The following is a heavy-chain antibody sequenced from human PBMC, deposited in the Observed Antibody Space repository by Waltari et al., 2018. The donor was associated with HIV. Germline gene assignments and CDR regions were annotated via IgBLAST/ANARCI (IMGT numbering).Heavy chain of an antibody. Sequence: DVYLVESGGGVVKIGGSIRLTAQAAGFDLSHYSMNGVRQSPVRGLEWVASIRRVNNEKHYLDSVRGRFVISRDNAESSVYLQMESLREEDTATYFCVRDDPGYGPIDYWGQGTRVTV. CDR3: VRDDPGYGPIDY. D-gene: IGHD3-10*01. CDR1: GFDLSHYS. CDR2: IRRVNNEK. J-gene: IGHJ4*02. V-gene: IGHV3-7*03.